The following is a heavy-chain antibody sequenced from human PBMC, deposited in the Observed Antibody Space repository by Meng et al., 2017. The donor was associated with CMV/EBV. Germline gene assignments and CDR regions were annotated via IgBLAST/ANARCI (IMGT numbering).Heavy chain of an antibody. Sequence: ASVKVSCKASGYTFTDYDVNWVRQAAGQGLEWMGWTNPYSGNTGYAQKFQGRVTVTRNTSISTAYMELSSLRSEDTAVYYCARDLTGSTRGGRFDSWGQGTLVTVSS. CDR3: ARDLTGSTRGGRFDS. CDR2: TNPYSGNT. D-gene: IGHD1-7*01. CDR1: GYTFTDYD. V-gene: IGHV1-8*03. J-gene: IGHJ5*01.